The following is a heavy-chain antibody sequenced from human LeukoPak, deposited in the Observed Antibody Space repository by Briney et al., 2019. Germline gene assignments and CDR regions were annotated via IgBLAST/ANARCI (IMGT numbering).Heavy chain of an antibody. V-gene: IGHV3-53*01. CDR2: IFSNGDT. CDR1: EFTVSRND. Sequence: GGSLRLSCTASEFTVSRNDMLWVRQAPGKGLEWVSLIFSNGDTHYADSVKGRFTIPRDTSKNTVSLQMNSLRVEDTAMYYCTRDQMNYWGQGTLVTVSS. J-gene: IGHJ4*02. CDR3: TRDQMNY. D-gene: IGHD5-24*01.